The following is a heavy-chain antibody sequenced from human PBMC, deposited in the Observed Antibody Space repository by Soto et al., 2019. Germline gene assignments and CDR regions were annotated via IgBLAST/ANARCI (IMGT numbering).Heavy chain of an antibody. V-gene: IGHV1-18*01. J-gene: IGHJ4*02. D-gene: IGHD4-4*01. CDR2: ISAYNGNT. CDR1: GYTFASYA. CDR3: ARDYSNYALY. Sequence: GASVKVSCKASGYTFASYAISWMRQAPGQGLEWMGWISAYNGNTNYAQKLQGRVTMTTDTSTSTAYMELRSLRSDDTAVYYCARDYSNYALYWGQGTLVTVSS.